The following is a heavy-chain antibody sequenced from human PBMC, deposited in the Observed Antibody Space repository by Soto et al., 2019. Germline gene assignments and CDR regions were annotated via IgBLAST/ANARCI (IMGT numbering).Heavy chain of an antibody. J-gene: IGHJ6*02. CDR2: ISYDGSNK. Sequence: QVQLVESGGGVVQPGRSLRLSCAASGFTFSSYGMHWVRQAPGKGLEWVAVISYDGSNKYYADSVKGRFTISRDNSKNTLYLQMNSLRAEDMAVYYCAKALYGAGDYYYGMDVWGQGTTVTVSS. V-gene: IGHV3-30*18. CDR3: AKALYGAGDYYYGMDV. CDR1: GFTFSSYG. D-gene: IGHD4-17*01.